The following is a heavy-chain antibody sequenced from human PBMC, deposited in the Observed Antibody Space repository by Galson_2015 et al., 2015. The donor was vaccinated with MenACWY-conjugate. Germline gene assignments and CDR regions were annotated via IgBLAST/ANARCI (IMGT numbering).Heavy chain of an antibody. Sequence: SLRLSCAASGFTFSGSAMHWVRQASGKGLEWVGRIKSKANNYATAYAASVKGRFTISRDDSKNTAYLRMNSLKTEDTAMYYCTIPTYDCVWVNYYGMDVWGQGTTVTVSS. J-gene: IGHJ6*02. CDR1: GFTFSGSA. D-gene: IGHD3-16*01. CDR2: IKSKANNYAT. CDR3: TIPTYDCVWVNYYGMDV. V-gene: IGHV3-73*01.